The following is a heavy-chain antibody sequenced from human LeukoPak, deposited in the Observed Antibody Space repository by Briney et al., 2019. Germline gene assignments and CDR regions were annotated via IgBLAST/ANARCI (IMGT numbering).Heavy chain of an antibody. D-gene: IGHD1-26*01. Sequence: PGGSLRLSCAASGFTFDDYAMHWVRQAPGKGLEWVSSISSSSSYIYYADSVKGRFTISRDNAKNSLYLQMNSLRAEDTAVYYCARDPLGIVGAPTVWGQGTLVTVSS. J-gene: IGHJ4*02. CDR2: ISSSSSYI. V-gene: IGHV3-21*01. CDR3: ARDPLGIVGAPTV. CDR1: GFTFDDYA.